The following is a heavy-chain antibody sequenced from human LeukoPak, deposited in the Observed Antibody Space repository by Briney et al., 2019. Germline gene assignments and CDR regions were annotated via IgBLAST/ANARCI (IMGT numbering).Heavy chain of an antibody. CDR1: GFTFGVYA. D-gene: IGHD2-15*01. CDR3: TRLVVGDAFDV. CDR2: IRSRANSYTT. Sequence: GGSLRLXCAASGFTFGVYAMQWVRQPPGKGLEWVGRIRSRANSYTTAFAASVKGRFTISRDDSKNTAFLQMNSLKTDDTAVYYCTRLVVGDAFDVWGQGTTVTVSS. V-gene: IGHV3-73*01. J-gene: IGHJ3*01.